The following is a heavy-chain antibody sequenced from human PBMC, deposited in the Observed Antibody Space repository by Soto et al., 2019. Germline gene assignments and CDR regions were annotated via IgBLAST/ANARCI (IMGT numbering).Heavy chain of an antibody. V-gene: IGHV3-23*01. J-gene: IGHJ4*02. D-gene: IGHD2-8*01. Sequence: EVQLLESGGGLVQPGGSLRLSCTASGLPHSSFAMMWVRQAPGKGLECVSGIYGNGGGIEYADSVKGRFSISRDNSKNTLYLQMNSLRAEDTAVYYCADGGEWSFNFDYWGQGTLVTVSS. CDR2: IYGNGGGI. CDR3: ADGGEWSFNFDY. CDR1: GLPHSSFA.